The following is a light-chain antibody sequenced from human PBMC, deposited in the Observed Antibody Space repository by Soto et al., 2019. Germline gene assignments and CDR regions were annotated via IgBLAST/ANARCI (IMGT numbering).Light chain of an antibody. J-gene: IGKJ1*01. Sequence: EIMMTQSPATLSVSPGERATLSCRASQSVSSSLAWYQQKPGQAPRLLIYGASTRATGIPARFSGSGSGTEFTLTISSLQSEDFAVYYCQQYKNWSFGQGTKVDIK. CDR1: QSVSSS. V-gene: IGKV3-15*01. CDR3: QQYKNWS. CDR2: GAS.